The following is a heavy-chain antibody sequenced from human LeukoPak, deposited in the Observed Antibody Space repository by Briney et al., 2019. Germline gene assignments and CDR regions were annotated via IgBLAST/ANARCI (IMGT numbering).Heavy chain of an antibody. CDR1: GFTFSGYS. CDR3: AREGDFWSGYWVDY. J-gene: IGHJ4*02. Sequence: GGSLRLSCAASGFTFSGYSMNWVRQAPGKGLEWVSSISSTSSYIYYADSVKGRFTISRDNSKNSLYLQMNSLRAEDTAVYYCAREGDFWSGYWVDYWGQGTLVTVSS. V-gene: IGHV3-21*01. CDR2: ISSTSSYI. D-gene: IGHD3-3*01.